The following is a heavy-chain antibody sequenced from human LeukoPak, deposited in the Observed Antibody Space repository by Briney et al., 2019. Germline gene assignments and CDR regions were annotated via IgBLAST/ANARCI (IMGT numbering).Heavy chain of an antibody. J-gene: IGHJ1*01. CDR2: ISNSGVST. V-gene: IGHV3-23*01. Sequence: GGSLRLSCAASGFTFSSYAMSWVRQAPGKGLEWVSAISNSGVSTYYADSVKGRFTISRDNSRNTLYLQMNNLRAEDTAVYYCAKKVSGWSENFQHWGQGTLVTVSS. CDR1: GFTFSSYA. CDR3: AKKVSGWSENFQH. D-gene: IGHD6-19*01.